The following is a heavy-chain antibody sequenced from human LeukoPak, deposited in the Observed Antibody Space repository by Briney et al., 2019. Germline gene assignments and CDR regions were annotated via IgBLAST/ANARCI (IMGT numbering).Heavy chain of an antibody. CDR2: IKQDGSEG. V-gene: IGHV3-7*01. J-gene: IGHJ4*02. Sequence: GGSLRLSCAASGFIFSSYWMSWVRQAPGKGLEWVANIKQDGSEGYYVDSVKGRFTISRDNAKNSLHRQMNSLRDEDTAVYYCARGHYGDYDWGQGTRVTVSS. CDR1: GFIFSSYW. D-gene: IGHD4-17*01. CDR3: ARGHYGDYD.